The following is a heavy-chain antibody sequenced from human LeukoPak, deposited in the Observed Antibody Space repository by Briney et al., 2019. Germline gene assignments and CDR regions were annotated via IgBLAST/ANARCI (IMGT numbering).Heavy chain of an antibody. J-gene: IGHJ4*02. CDR2: ISSSSSNI. V-gene: IGHV3-21*01. CDR3: ARCTTGRTFGSLREIKKSREIDY. Sequence: GGSLRLSCAASGFTFSTYSMNWVRQAPGKGLEWVSSISSSSSNIYYADSVKGRFTISRDNAKNSLYLQMNSLRAEDTAVYYCARCTTGRTFGSLREIKKSREIDYWGQGTLVTVSS. D-gene: IGHD1-1*01. CDR1: GFTFSTYS.